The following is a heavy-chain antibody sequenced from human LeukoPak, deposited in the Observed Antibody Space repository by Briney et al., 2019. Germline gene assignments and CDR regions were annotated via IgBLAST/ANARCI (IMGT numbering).Heavy chain of an antibody. Sequence: ASVKVSCKASAYTFTGYYLHWVRQAPGQGPEWMGWIYPNNGDTEYAQKFRGRVIMTRVRYIRTAYMELSRLTADDTAVYYCARRSRNGLDAFDIWGQGTMVTVSS. V-gene: IGHV1-2*02. CDR3: ARRSRNGLDAFDI. J-gene: IGHJ3*02. D-gene: IGHD2-8*01. CDR2: IYPNNGDT. CDR1: AYTFTGYY.